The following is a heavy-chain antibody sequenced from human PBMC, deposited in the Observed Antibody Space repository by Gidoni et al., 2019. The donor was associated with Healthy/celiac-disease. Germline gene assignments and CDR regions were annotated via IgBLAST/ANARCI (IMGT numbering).Heavy chain of an antibody. V-gene: IGHV1-24*01. CDR3: ATDTLYDFWSGSNYYGMDV. D-gene: IGHD3-3*01. Sequence: QVQLVQSGAEVKKPGASVKVSCKVSGYTLTELSMNWVRQAPGKGLEWMGGVDPEDGETIYAQKFQGRVTMTEDTSTDTAYMELSSLRSEDTAVYYCATDTLYDFWSGSNYYGMDVWGQGTTVTVSS. J-gene: IGHJ6*02. CDR1: GYTLTELS. CDR2: VDPEDGET.